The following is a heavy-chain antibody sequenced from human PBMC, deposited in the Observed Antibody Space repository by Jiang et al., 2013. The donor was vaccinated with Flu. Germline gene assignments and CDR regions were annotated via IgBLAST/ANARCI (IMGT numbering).Heavy chain of an antibody. CDR3: ARDAFRYSSSWPDY. Sequence: PGLVKPSQTLSLTCTVSGGSISIVGYYWSWIRQPAGRGLEWIGRIYSSGYTNYNPSLKSRVTISADTSKHQFSLKMTSVTAADTAIYYCARDAFRYSSSWPDYWGQGTLVTVSS. CDR2: IYSSGYT. D-gene: IGHD6-13*01. V-gene: IGHV4-61*02. J-gene: IGHJ4*02. CDR1: GGSISIVGYY.